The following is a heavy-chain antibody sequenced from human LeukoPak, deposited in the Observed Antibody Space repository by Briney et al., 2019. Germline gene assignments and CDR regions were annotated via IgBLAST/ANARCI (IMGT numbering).Heavy chain of an antibody. Sequence: GGSLRLSCAASGFIFKYYAMSWVRQAPGKGLEWVSSISSTSTYIWYADSMKGRFTISRDNAKNSQYLQMNSLRTEDAAVYYCARSERVDTEADLWGQGTRVTVSS. CDR2: ISSTSTYI. CDR3: ARSERVDTEADL. J-gene: IGHJ5*02. V-gene: IGHV3-21*01. D-gene: IGHD5-18*01. CDR1: GFIFKYYA.